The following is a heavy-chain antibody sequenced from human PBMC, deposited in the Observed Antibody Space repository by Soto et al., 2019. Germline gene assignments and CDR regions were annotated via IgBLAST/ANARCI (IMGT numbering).Heavy chain of an antibody. CDR3: ALAVAGTWMDY. Sequence: PSETLSLTCTVSGGSISSGDYYWGWIRQPPGKGLEWIGYIYYSGSTYYNPSLKSRVTISVDTSKNQFSLKLSSVTAADTAVYYCALAVAGTWMDYWGQGTLVTVSS. V-gene: IGHV4-30-4*01. J-gene: IGHJ4*02. CDR2: IYYSGST. D-gene: IGHD6-19*01. CDR1: GGSISSGDYY.